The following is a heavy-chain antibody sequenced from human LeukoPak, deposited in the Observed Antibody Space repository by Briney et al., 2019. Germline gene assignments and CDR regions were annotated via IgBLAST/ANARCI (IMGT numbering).Heavy chain of an antibody. V-gene: IGHV3-21*01. CDR3: ASLIVVVVAADY. D-gene: IGHD2-15*01. CDR2: ISSSSSYI. CDR1: VFTFSSYS. Sequence: GGSLRLSCAASVFTFSSYSMNWVRQAPGKGLEWVSSISSSSSYIYYADSVKGRFTISRDNAKNSLYLQMNSLRAEDTVVYYCASLIVVVVAADYWGQGTLVTVSS. J-gene: IGHJ4*02.